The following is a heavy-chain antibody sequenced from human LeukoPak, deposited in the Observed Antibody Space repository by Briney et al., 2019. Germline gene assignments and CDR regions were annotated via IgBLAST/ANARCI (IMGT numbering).Heavy chain of an antibody. CDR2: ISGSGIST. V-gene: IGHV3-23*01. Sequence: GGSLRLSCAASGFTFSSYAMSWVRQAPGKGLEWVSAISGSGISTYYADSVKGRFTISRDNPKNTLFLQMNSLRAEDTAIYYSASLDPFDYWGQGTLVTVSS. CDR1: GFTFSSYA. J-gene: IGHJ4*02. CDR3: ASLDPFDY.